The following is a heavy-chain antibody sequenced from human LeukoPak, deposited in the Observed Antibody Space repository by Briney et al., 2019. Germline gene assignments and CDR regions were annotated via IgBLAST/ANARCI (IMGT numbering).Heavy chain of an antibody. CDR2: ISWNSGSI. CDR3: AKVGDRSGFDY. Sequence: PGGSLRLSCAASGFTFDDYAMHWVRQAPGKGLEWVSGISWNSGSIGYADSVKGRFTISRDNAKNSLYLQMNSLGAEDTALYYCAKVGDRSGFDYWGQGTLVTVSS. CDR1: GFTFDDYA. J-gene: IGHJ4*02. V-gene: IGHV3-9*01. D-gene: IGHD6-25*01.